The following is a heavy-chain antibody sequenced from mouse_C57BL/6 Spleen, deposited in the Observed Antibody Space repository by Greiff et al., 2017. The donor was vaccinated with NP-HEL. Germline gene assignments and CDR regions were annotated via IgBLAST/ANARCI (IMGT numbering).Heavy chain of an antibody. J-gene: IGHJ2*01. V-gene: IGHV1-72*01. CDR3: ARYDGYY. Sequence: VQLQQPGAELVKPGASVKLSCTASGYTFTSYWMHWVKQRPGRGLEWIGRIDPGSGGTKYNEKFKSKATLPVDKPSSTSYMQLSSLTSADSAVYYCARYDGYYWGQGTTLTVSS. CDR1: GYTFTSYW. D-gene: IGHD2-3*01. CDR2: IDPGSGGT.